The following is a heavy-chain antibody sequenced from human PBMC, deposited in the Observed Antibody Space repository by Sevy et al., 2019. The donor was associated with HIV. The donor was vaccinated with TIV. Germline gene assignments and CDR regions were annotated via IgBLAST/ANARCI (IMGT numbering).Heavy chain of an antibody. V-gene: IGHV3-30*18. CDR2: ISNDGGNQ. J-gene: IGHJ4*01. Sequence: GGSLRLSCAASGFTFRSYGMHWVRQAPGKGLEWVAVISNDGGNQYYAESVKGRLTISRDNSKNTVYLQMNSLRADDTAVYYCAKDVSDGYNYFLDFWGQGALVTVSS. CDR3: AKDVSDGYNYFLDF. CDR1: GFTFRSYG. D-gene: IGHD5-12*01.